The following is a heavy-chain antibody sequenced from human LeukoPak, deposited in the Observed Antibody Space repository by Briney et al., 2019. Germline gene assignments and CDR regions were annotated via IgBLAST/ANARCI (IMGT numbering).Heavy chain of an antibody. CDR2: IYYSGST. J-gene: IGHJ4*02. D-gene: IGHD3-22*01. V-gene: IGHV4-39*07. Sequence: SETLSLTCTVSGGSISSTNYYWGWIRQPPGKGLEWIGSIYYSGSTYNNPSLKSRVTISVDTSKNQFSLKLRSVTAADTAVYYCAITPGPYDSSSYHYPFDYWGQGTLVTVSS. CDR3: AITPGPYDSSSYHYPFDY. CDR1: GGSISSTNYY.